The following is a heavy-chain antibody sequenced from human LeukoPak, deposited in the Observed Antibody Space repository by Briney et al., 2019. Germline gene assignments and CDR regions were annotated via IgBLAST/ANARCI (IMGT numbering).Heavy chain of an antibody. D-gene: IGHD6-19*01. V-gene: IGHV3-21*01. CDR3: ASKYSSGWYPLDY. CDR1: GFTFSSCS. Sequence: GGSLRLSCAASGFTFSSCSMNWVRQAPGKGLEWVSSISSSSSYIYYADSVKGRFTISRDNAKNSLYLQMNSLRAEDTAVYYCASKYSSGWYPLDYWGQGTLVTVSS. J-gene: IGHJ4*02. CDR2: ISSSSSYI.